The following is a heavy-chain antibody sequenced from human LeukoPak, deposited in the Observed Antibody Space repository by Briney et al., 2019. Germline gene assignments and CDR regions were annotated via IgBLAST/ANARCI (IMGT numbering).Heavy chain of an antibody. D-gene: IGHD5-18*01. CDR2: IRYDGSNK. V-gene: IGHV3-30*02. CDR1: GFTFSSYG. Sequence: GGSLRLSCAASGFTFSSYGMHWVRQAPGKGLEWVAFIRYDGSNKFYADSVKGRFTISRDNSKNTLYLQMNSLRAEDTAVYYCAKDKDPNSYGTDYWGQGTLVTVSS. CDR3: AKDKDPNSYGTDY. J-gene: IGHJ4*02.